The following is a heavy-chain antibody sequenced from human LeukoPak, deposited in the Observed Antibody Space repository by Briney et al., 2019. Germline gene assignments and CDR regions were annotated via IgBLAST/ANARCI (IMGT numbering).Heavy chain of an antibody. Sequence: SETLSLTCAVYGGSFSGYYWSWIRQPPGKGLEWIGEINHSGSTNYNPSLKSRVTISVDTSKDQFSLKLSSVTAADTAVYYCARRAALWSGYYADYFDYWGQGTLVTVSS. D-gene: IGHD3-3*01. J-gene: IGHJ4*02. CDR2: INHSGST. CDR3: ARRAALWSGYYADYFDY. V-gene: IGHV4-34*01. CDR1: GGSFSGYY.